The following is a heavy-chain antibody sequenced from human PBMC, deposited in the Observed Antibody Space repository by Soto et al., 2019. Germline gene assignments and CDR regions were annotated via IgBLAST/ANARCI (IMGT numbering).Heavy chain of an antibody. CDR2: IYYSGST. J-gene: IGHJ5*02. CDR1: GGSISSGGYY. D-gene: IGHD4-17*01. V-gene: IGHV4-31*03. CDR3: ARRTVSPVRSYNWFDP. Sequence: PSETLSLTCTVSGGSISSGGYYWSWIRQHPGKGLEWIGYIYYSGSTYYNPSLKSRVTISVDTSKNQFSLKLSSVTAADTAVYYCARRTVSPVRSYNWFDPWGQGTLVTVSS.